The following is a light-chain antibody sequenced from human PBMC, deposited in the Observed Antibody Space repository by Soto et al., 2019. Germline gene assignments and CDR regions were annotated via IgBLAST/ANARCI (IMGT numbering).Light chain of an antibody. Sequence: DIQMTQSPSTLSGSVGDRVTITCRASQTISSWLAWYQQKPGKAPKLLIYKASTLKSGVPSRFSGSGSGTEFTLTISSLQAEDVAIYYCQQYYDTPSTFGQGTKVDIK. CDR3: QQYYDTPST. V-gene: IGKV1-5*03. J-gene: IGKJ1*01. CDR1: QTISSW. CDR2: KAS.